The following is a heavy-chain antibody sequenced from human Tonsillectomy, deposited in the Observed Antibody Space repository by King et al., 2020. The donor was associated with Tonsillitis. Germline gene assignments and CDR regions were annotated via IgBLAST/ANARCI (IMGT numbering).Heavy chain of an antibody. D-gene: IGHD3-16*01. CDR3: GRRGTSDYHYYYYYYLDV. J-gene: IGHJ6*03. V-gene: IGHV4-39*01. CDR2: IYYSGST. Sequence: VQLQESGPGLVKPSETLSLTCTVSGGSISSSSHYWGWIRQPPGKGLEWIGSIYYSGSTSYNPSLKSRVTISVDTSKNQFSLKLSSVTAADTAVYYCGRRGTSDYHYYYYYYLDVWGKGTTVTVPS. CDR1: GGSISSSSHY.